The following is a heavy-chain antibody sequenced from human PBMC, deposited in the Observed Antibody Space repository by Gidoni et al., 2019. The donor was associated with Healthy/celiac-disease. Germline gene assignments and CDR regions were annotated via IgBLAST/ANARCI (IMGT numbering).Heavy chain of an antibody. V-gene: IGHV3-15*01. CDR1: GRTFSNAW. CDR3: TTDYDILTGYFGTQY. CDR2: IKSKTDGGTT. D-gene: IGHD3-9*01. J-gene: IGHJ4*02. Sequence: EVQLVESGGGLVKPGGSLRLSCAASGRTFSNAWMSWVRQDPGKGLEWVGRIKSKTDGGTTDYAEPVKGRFTISRDDSKNTLDLQMNSLKTEDTAVYYCTTDYDILTGYFGTQYWGQGTLVTVSS.